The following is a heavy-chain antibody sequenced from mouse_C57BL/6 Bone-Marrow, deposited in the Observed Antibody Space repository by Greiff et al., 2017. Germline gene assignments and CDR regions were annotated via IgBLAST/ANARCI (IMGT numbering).Heavy chain of an antibody. Sequence: VQLQQPGAELVRPGSSVKLSCKASGYTFTSYWMHWVKQRPIQGLEWIGNIDPSDSETHYNQKFKDKATLPVDKSSSTAYMQLSSLTSEDSAVYYCARRDYYRGYFDYWGQGTTLTVSS. CDR2: IDPSDSET. V-gene: IGHV1-52*01. CDR1: GYTFTSYW. CDR3: ARRDYYRGYFDY. D-gene: IGHD2-12*01. J-gene: IGHJ2*01.